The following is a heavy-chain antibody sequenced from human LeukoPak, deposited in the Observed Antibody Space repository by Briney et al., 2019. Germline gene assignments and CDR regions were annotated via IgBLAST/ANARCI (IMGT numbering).Heavy chain of an antibody. J-gene: IGHJ4*02. Sequence: GGSLRLSCAASGFTFSSYFMNWVRQAPGKGLECVSSISSSSRYIYYADSVKGRFTISRDNAKNSLYLQMNSLRAEATAVYYCARDRDSSGWSGFDYWGQGTLVTVSS. CDR1: GFTFSSYF. CDR2: ISSSSRYI. D-gene: IGHD6-19*01. CDR3: ARDRDSSGWSGFDY. V-gene: IGHV3-21*01.